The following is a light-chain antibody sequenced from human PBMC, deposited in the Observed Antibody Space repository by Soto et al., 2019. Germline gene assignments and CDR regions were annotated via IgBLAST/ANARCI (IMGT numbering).Light chain of an antibody. Sequence: AIQMTQSPSSLSASVGDRVTITCRASQDIRNELGWYQQKPGKAPKLLIYATSSLQSGVPSRYSGCGSGTDFALTISSLQPEDFATYYCLQDYSYPFTFGPGTKVEIK. V-gene: IGKV1-6*01. CDR2: ATS. J-gene: IGKJ3*01. CDR3: LQDYSYPFT. CDR1: QDIRNE.